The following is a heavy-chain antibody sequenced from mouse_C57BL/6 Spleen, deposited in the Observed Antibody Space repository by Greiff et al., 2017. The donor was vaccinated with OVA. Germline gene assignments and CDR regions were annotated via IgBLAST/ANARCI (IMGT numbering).Heavy chain of an antibody. J-gene: IGHJ4*01. Sequence: EVQVVESGGGLVKPGGSLKLSCAASGFTFSDYGMHWVRQAPEKGLEWVAYISSGSSTIYYADTVKGRFTISRDNAKNTLFLQMTSLRSEDTAMYYCASLYSNYAMDYWGQGTSVTVSS. V-gene: IGHV5-17*01. CDR1: GFTFSDYG. CDR3: ASLYSNYAMDY. D-gene: IGHD2-5*01. CDR2: ISSGSSTI.